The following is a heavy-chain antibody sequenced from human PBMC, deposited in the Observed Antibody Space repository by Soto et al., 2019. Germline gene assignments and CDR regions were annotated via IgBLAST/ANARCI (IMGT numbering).Heavy chain of an antibody. Sequence: QSGGSLRLSRSASGFTVRSNYMSGVRQAPGKGLEWVSVIYSGGSTYYADSVKGRFTISRDNSKNTLYLQMNSLRAEDTAVYYCAVLPIAAAGSSLTHDAFDIWGQGTMVTVPS. V-gene: IGHV3-53*01. D-gene: IGHD6-13*01. CDR3: AVLPIAAAGSSLTHDAFDI. J-gene: IGHJ3*02. CDR1: GFTVRSNY. CDR2: IYSGGST.